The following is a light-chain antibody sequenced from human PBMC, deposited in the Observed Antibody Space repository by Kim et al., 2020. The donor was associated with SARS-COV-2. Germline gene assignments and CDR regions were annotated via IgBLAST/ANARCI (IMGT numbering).Light chain of an antibody. J-gene: IGKJ4*01. CDR2: GAS. V-gene: IGKV3-15*01. CDR1: QSVSSN. Sequence: VMTHSPATLSVSPGERATLSCRASQSVSSNLAWYQQKPGQAPRLLIYGASTRATGIPARFSGSGSGTEFTLTISSLQSEDFAVYYCKQYNNWPLTFGGGTKVDIK. CDR3: KQYNNWPLT.